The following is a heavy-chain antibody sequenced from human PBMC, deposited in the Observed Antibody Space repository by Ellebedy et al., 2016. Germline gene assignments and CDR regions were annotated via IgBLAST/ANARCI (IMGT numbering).Heavy chain of an antibody. CDR2: IRPYTGDT. V-gene: IGHV1-18*01. J-gene: IGHJ4*02. D-gene: IGHD5-18*01. CDR1: ASTFAHSG. Sequence: ASVKVSXXASASTFAHSGISWVRQAPGQGLEWMGWIRPYTGDTNYAPKFQGRVTMTRDTSTSTVYMELSSLRSEDTAVYYCARDLEAHTSMITLYYWGQGTLVTVSS. CDR3: ARDLEAHTSMITLYY.